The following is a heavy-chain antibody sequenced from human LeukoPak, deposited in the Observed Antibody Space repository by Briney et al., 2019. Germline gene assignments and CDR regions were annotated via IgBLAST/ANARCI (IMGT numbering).Heavy chain of an antibody. J-gene: IGHJ5*02. CDR1: GFSLSTSGVG. D-gene: IGHD2-15*01. V-gene: IGHV2-5*01. Sequence: SGPTLVKPTQTLTLTCTFSGFSLSTSGVGVAWIRQSPGQALEWLAVIYWNDDQRFSPSLKSRITITKDTSKNQVVLTMTSMDPADTATYHCAHNGLYHWGQGTLVTVSS. CDR2: IYWNDDQ. CDR3: AHNGLYH.